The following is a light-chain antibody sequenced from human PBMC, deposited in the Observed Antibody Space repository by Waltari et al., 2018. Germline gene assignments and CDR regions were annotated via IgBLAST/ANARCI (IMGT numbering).Light chain of an antibody. CDR1: QSIDTY. CDR3: QQSYSMFALT. J-gene: IGKJ4*01. V-gene: IGKV1-39*01. CDR2: AAS. Sequence: DIQMTQSPSSLSASVGDRFSITCRASQSIDTYLSWYQQKPGKAPQFPIYAASGLQSGVPSRFSGSGSGTDFTLTISSLQPEDFATYYCQQSYSMFALTFGGGTKVEIK.